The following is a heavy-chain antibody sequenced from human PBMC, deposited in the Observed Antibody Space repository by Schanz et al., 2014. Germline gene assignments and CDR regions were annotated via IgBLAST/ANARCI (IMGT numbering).Heavy chain of an antibody. D-gene: IGHD3-9*01. CDR3: AKVDRTRYYAMDV. Sequence: QVQLVQSGAEVKKPGASVKVSCKASGYTFTSYYMHWVRQAPGQGLEWMGLINPSVGKTNYAQKFQGRVTMTADKSTSTVYMEVSGLRSEDTAVYYCAKVDRTRYYAMDVWGQGTTVTVSS. V-gene: IGHV1-46*01. CDR2: INPSVGKT. J-gene: IGHJ6*02. CDR1: GYTFTSYY.